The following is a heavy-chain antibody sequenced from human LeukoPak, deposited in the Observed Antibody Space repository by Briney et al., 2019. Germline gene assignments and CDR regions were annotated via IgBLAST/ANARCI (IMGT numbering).Heavy chain of an antibody. Sequence: GGSLSLFCAASGFRDNSNYMTWARQAPGKGLEWVSIIYSDYSGGSTDYADSVKGRFTIYRDNSKNMLYHQMNSLRAEDKAGYSCARGTVTAPDYWGQGTLVTVSS. CDR3: ARGTVTAPDY. CDR2: IYSDYSGGST. V-gene: IGHV3-53*01. D-gene: IGHD4-17*01. J-gene: IGHJ4*02. CDR1: GFRDNSNY.